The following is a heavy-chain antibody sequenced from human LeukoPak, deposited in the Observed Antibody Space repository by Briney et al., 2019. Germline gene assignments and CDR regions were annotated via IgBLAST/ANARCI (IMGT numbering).Heavy chain of an antibody. CDR1: GGTFSSYA. V-gene: IGHV1-69*04. D-gene: IGHD3-10*01. Sequence: ASVKVSCKASGGTFSSYAISWVRQAPGQGLEWMGRIIPILGIANYAQKFQGRVTITADKSTSTAYMELSSLRSEDTAVYYCASSDYYGSGSYYSVFDYWGQGTLVTVSS. CDR3: ASSDYYGSGSYYSVFDY. CDR2: IIPILGIA. J-gene: IGHJ4*02.